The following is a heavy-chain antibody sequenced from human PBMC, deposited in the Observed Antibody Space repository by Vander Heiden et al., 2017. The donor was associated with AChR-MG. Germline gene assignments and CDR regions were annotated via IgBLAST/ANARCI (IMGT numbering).Heavy chain of an antibody. CDR2: IYHSGST. CDR1: GGSISSGGYS. D-gene: IGHD1-26*01. J-gene: IGHJ4*02. V-gene: IGHV4-30-2*01. CDR3: ARDSPREGFDY. Sequence: QLQLQESGSGLVKPSQPLSLTCAVSGGSISSGGYSWSWIRQPPGKGLEWIGYIYHSGSTYYNPSLKSRVTISVDRSKNQFSLKLSSVTAADTAVYYCARDSPREGFDYWGQGTLVTVSS.